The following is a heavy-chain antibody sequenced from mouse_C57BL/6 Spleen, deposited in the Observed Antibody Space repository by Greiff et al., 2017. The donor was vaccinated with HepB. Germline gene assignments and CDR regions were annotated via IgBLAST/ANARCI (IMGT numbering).Heavy chain of an antibody. CDR3: ARQALTGMIFMDY. V-gene: IGHV1-64*01. J-gene: IGHJ4*01. CDR2: IHPNSGST. Sequence: QVQLQQPGAELVKPGASVKLSCKASGYTFTSYWMHWVKQRPGQGLEWIGMIHPNSGSTNYNEKFKSKATLTVDKSSSTAYMQLSSLTSEDSAVYYGARQALTGMIFMDYWGQGTSVTVSS. D-gene: IGHD4-1*01. CDR1: GYTFTSYW.